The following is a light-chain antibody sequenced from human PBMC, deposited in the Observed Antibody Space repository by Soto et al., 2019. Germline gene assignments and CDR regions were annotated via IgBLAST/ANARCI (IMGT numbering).Light chain of an antibody. Sequence: QTVVTQPPSASGTPGQRVTISCSGSSSNIGSHTVNWYQQLPGTAPKLLIYSDNQRPSGVPDRFSGSKSGTSASLAISGLQSEDEADYYCATWDDSLNGPVFGTGTKVTVL. CDR3: ATWDDSLNGPV. V-gene: IGLV1-44*01. CDR1: SSNIGSHT. CDR2: SDN. J-gene: IGLJ1*01.